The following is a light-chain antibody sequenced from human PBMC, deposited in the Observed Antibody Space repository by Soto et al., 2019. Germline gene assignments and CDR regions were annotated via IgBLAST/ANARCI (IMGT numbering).Light chain of an antibody. V-gene: IGLV1-51*02. Sequence: QSVLTQPPSVSAAPGQKVTISCSGSSSNIGRTSVSWYQQLPETAPRLLIYENNKRPSGIPDRFSGSKSGTSATLVITGLQTGDEADYFCGTWDSNLSADIFGTGTKSPS. CDR1: SSNIGRTS. CDR3: GTWDSNLSADI. CDR2: ENN. J-gene: IGLJ1*01.